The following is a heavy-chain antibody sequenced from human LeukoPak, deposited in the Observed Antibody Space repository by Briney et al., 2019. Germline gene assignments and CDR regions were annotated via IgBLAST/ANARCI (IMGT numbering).Heavy chain of an antibody. D-gene: IGHD3-10*01. Sequence: SETLSLTCAVSGDSSDGYCWSWIRQPPGKGLEWIGYVYYGGSTDYNAALKGRATISFDTSKKQVSLYLTSVTAADSALYFCAKSESAYYYGMDVWGQGTTVIVFS. V-gene: IGHV4-59*01. CDR2: VYYGGST. CDR3: AKSESAYYYGMDV. CDR1: GDSSDGYC. J-gene: IGHJ6*02.